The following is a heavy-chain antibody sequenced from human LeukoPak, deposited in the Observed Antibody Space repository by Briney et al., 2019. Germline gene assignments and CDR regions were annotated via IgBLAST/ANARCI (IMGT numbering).Heavy chain of an antibody. V-gene: IGHV3-23*01. D-gene: IGHD4-23*01. Sequence: PGGSLRLSCAASGFTFSSYSMNWVRQAPGKGLEWVSGISPSGGDTPYADSVKGRFTISRDNSKNTLYLQMNSLRAEDTAVYYCAKKNSGLNPFDHWGQGTLVTVSS. CDR2: ISPSGGDT. CDR3: AKKNSGLNPFDH. J-gene: IGHJ4*02. CDR1: GFTFSSYS.